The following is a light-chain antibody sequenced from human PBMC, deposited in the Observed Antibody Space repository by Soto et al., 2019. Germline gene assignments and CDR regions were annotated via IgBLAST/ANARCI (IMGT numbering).Light chain of an antibody. Sequence: EIVMTQSPATLSVSPGEGVTLSCRASQSLRSNLAWYQQKPVQAPRLLIYDASTRAPGIPDKFSGSGSGTEFTLNISSLQSEDFAVYYCQQYEDWWTFGQGTKVEIK. CDR2: DAS. J-gene: IGKJ1*01. CDR1: QSLRSN. V-gene: IGKV3-15*01. CDR3: QQYEDWWT.